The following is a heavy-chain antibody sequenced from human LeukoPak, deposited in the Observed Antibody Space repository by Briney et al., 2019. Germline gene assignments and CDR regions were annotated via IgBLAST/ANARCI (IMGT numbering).Heavy chain of an antibody. D-gene: IGHD3-10*01. CDR1: GGSISSYY. Sequence: SETLSLTCTVSGGSISSYYWSWIRQPPGKGLEWIGYIYYSGSTNYNPSLKSRVTISVDTSKNQFSLKLSSVTAADTAVYYCARVGSGRAWGNWYFDLWSRGTLVTVSS. CDR3: ARVGSGRAWGNWYFDL. CDR2: IYYSGST. J-gene: IGHJ2*01. V-gene: IGHV4-59*01.